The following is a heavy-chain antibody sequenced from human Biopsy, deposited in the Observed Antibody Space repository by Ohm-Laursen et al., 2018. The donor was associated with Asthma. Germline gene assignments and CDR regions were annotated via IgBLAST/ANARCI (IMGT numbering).Heavy chain of an antibody. CDR1: GGSISSGGYY. J-gene: IGHJ6*02. Sequence: TLSLTCTVSGGSISSGGYYLTWVRPRPGKGLEWVGNIYHRGKTQYNPSLKSRLSFSVDTSKNQFSLKLSSVTAADTAIYFCARDYYDFWNRSVYAYFGMDVWGRGTTVVVSS. V-gene: IGHV4-31*03. CDR3: ARDYYDFWNRSVYAYFGMDV. CDR2: IYHRGKT. D-gene: IGHD3-3*01.